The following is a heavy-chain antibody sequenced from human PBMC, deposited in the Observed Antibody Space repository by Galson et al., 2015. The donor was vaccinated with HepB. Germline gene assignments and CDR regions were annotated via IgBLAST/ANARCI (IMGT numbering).Heavy chain of an antibody. CDR3: AAEIRPFYDYIWGSYRSDAFDI. CDR1: GFTFTSSA. V-gene: IGHV1-58*01. D-gene: IGHD3-16*02. Sequence: SVKVSCKASGFTFTSSAVQWVRQARGQRLEWIGWIVVGSGNTNYAQKFQERVTITRGMSTSTAYMELSSLRSEDTAVYYCAAEIRPFYDYIWGSYRSDAFDIWGQGTMVTVSS. J-gene: IGHJ3*02. CDR2: IVVGSGNT.